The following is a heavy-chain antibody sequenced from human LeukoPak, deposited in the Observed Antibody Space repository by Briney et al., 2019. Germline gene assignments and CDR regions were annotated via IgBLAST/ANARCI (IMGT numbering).Heavy chain of an antibody. V-gene: IGHV1-2*02. D-gene: IGHD4/OR15-4a*01. CDR3: ARVAGAHDYEGPGLDC. CDR2: INPNSGGT. CDR1: GYTFTGYY. J-gene: IGHJ4*02. Sequence: ASVKVSCKASGYTFTGYYMHWVRQAPGQGLEWMGWINPNSGGTNYAQKFQGRVTMTRDASISTAYMELSRLRSDDTAVYYCARVAGAHDYEGPGLDCWGQGTLVTVSS.